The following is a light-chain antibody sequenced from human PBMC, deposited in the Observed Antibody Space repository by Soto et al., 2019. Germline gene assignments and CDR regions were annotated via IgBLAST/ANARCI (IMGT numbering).Light chain of an antibody. V-gene: IGKV3-20*01. CDR3: QQYGSSPWT. Sequence: EIVLTQSPGTLSLSPGERATLSCRASQTIGRNFLAWYQQKPGQAPRLLIYGASSRATGIPDRFSGSGSGTDFSLTISRLEPEDFAVFYCQQYGSSPWTFGQGTKVEIK. CDR2: GAS. CDR1: QTIGRNF. J-gene: IGKJ1*01.